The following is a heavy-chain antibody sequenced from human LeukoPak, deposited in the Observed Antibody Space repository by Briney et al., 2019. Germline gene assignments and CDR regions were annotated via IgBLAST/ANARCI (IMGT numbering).Heavy chain of an antibody. CDR1: GGSVSSTSW. D-gene: IGHD6-25*01. CDR3: AREGGFYRPLDY. CDR2: VHLDGRT. Sequence: SETLSLTCGVSGGSVSSTSWWTWIRQPPGKGLEWIGEVHLDGRTNFNPSLKSRLTMSVDLSENHVSLKLTSVTAADTAVYYCAREGGFYRPLDYSGQGTLVTVSS. V-gene: IGHV4-4*02. J-gene: IGHJ4*02.